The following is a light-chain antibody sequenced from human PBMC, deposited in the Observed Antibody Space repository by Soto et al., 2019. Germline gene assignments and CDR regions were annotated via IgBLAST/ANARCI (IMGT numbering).Light chain of an antibody. CDR1: QSVSSN. CDR2: GAS. Sequence: EIVMTQSPATLSVSPGERATLSCRASQSVSSNLAWYQQKPGQAPRLLIYGASTRATGIPARFSGSGSGTEFTLTINSLQYEDFAVYYCQQYNNWPRTFGQGTKVDTK. V-gene: IGKV3-15*01. CDR3: QQYNNWPRT. J-gene: IGKJ1*01.